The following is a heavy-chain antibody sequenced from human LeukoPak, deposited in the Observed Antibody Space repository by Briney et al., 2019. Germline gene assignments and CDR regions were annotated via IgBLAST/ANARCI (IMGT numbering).Heavy chain of an antibody. D-gene: IGHD3-22*01. V-gene: IGHV4-61*02. CDR1: GGSINSGSYY. CDR2: IYTSGST. Sequence: SETLSLTCTVSGGSINSGSYYWSLIRQPAGKGLEWIGRIYTSGSTNYNPSLKSRVTISVDTSKNQFSLKLSSVTAADTAVYYCARDRTGYYDSSGHTYYYYYMDVWGKGTTVTVSS. CDR3: ARDRTGYYDSSGHTYYYYYMDV. J-gene: IGHJ6*03.